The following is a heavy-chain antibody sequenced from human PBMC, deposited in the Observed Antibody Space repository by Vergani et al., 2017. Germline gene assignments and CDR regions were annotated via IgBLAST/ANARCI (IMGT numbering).Heavy chain of an antibody. Sequence: HVQMVESGGGAVQPGRSLRLSCAVSGFRFSDYSMHWVRQAPGRGLEWVALISYDGDTTYYEDSVKGRFTISRDNSKNTLFLQMHSLRVEDTALYYCAKFPLNITTPDRGDFWGQGSLVTVSS. V-gene: IGHV3-30*18. D-gene: IGHD1-1*01. CDR1: GFRFSDYS. CDR2: ISYDGDTT. CDR3: AKFPLNITTPDRGDF. J-gene: IGHJ4*02.